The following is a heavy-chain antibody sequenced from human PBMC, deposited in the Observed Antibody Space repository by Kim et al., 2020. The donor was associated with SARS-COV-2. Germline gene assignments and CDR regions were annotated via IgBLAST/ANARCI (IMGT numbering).Heavy chain of an antibody. CDR2: T. V-gene: IGHV1-3*01. CDR3: TREVVGDGLDY. D-gene: IGHD4-17*01. Sequence: TRYSQEFQERLTITRDTSASTVYMELSSLRSEDTATYFCTREVVGDGLDYWGQGALVTVSA. J-gene: IGHJ4*02.